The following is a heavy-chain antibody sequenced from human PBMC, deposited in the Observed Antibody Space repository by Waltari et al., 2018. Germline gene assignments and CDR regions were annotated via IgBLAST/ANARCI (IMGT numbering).Heavy chain of an antibody. Sequence: QVQLQESGPGLVKPSETLSLTCTVSGYSISSGYYWGWIRQPPGKGLEWIGSSYHSRVTYDNPSLKSRVTISVDTSKNQFSLKLSSVTAADTAVYYCARGDIVATRKFDPWGQGTLVTVSS. CDR1: GYSISSGYY. J-gene: IGHJ5*02. CDR2: SYHSRVT. D-gene: IGHD5-12*01. V-gene: IGHV4-38-2*02. CDR3: ARGDIVATRKFDP.